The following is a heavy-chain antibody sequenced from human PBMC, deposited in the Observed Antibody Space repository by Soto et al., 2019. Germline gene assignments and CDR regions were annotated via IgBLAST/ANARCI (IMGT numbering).Heavy chain of an antibody. D-gene: IGHD6-6*01. V-gene: IGHV3-23*01. CDR1: GFTFSSYA. J-gene: IGHJ6*02. Sequence: PGGSLRLSCAASGFTFSSYAMSWVRQAPGKGLEWVSAISGSGGSTYYADSVKGRFTISRDNSKNTLYLQMNSLRAEDTAVYYCAKDPVVNYYYYYGMDVWGQGTTVTVSS. CDR3: AKDPVVNYYYYYGMDV. CDR2: ISGSGGST.